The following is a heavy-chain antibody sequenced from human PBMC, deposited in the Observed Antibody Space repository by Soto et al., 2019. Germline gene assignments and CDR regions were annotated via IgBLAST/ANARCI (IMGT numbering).Heavy chain of an antibody. J-gene: IGHJ4*02. CDR3: AKDEITGTIVMGLDY. CDR2: ISYDGSNK. Sequence: GGSLRLSCAASGFTFSSYGMHWVRQAPGKGLEWVAVISYDGSNKYYADSVKGRFTISRDNSKNTLYLQMNSLRAEDTAVYYCAKDEITGTIVMGLDYWGQGTLVTVSS. D-gene: IGHD1-7*01. V-gene: IGHV3-30*18. CDR1: GFTFSSYG.